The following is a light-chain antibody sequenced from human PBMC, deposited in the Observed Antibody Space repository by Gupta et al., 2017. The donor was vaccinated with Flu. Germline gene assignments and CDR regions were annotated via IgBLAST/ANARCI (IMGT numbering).Light chain of an antibody. CDR2: DAS. Sequence: EIVLTQSPATVSLSPGERATLSCRASQTVSSYLAWYQHKPGQAPRLLIHDASNRDTGIPARFSGSGCGTDVTLTISSREQEDFAVYYCQQRSNWPSLTFGGGTKVEIK. CDR1: QTVSSY. J-gene: IGKJ4*01. CDR3: QQRSNWPSLT. V-gene: IGKV3-11*01.